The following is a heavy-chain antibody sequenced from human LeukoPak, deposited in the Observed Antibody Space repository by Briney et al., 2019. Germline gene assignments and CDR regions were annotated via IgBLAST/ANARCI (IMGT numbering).Heavy chain of an antibody. CDR2: IYYSGST. CDR1: GGSISSSSYY. D-gene: IGHD2-2*01. J-gene: IGHJ4*02. V-gene: IGHV4-39*02. CDR3: ATELRYQLPYMYYFDY. Sequence: PSETLSLTCTVSGGSISSSSYYWGWIRQPPGKGLEWIGSIYYSGSTYYNPSLKSRVTISVDTSKNQFSLKLSSVTAADTAVYYCATELRYQLPYMYYFDYWGQGTLVTVSS.